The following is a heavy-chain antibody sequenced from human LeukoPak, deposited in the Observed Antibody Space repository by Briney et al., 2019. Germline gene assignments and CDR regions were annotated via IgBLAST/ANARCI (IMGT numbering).Heavy chain of an antibody. D-gene: IGHD5-12*01. CDR3: AHVGYDSIPDY. J-gene: IGHJ4*02. CDR2: ISYDGNNE. CDR1: GFTFSTYA. Sequence: PGGSLRLSCAASGFTFSTYAMHWVRQAPGKGLEWVAVISYDGNNEFYTDSVKGRFTISRDNSKNTLYLQMNSLRAEDTAVYYCAHVGYDSIPDYWGQGTLVTVSS. V-gene: IGHV3-30*07.